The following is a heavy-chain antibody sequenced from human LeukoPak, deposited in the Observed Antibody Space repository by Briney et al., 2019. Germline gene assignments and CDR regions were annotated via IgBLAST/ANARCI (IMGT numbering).Heavy chain of an antibody. J-gene: IGHJ4*02. CDR1: GGSISSYY. V-gene: IGHV4-59*01. CDR2: NYYSGST. CDR3: AGSIVEWELLYY. D-gene: IGHD1-26*01. Sequence: SETLSLTCTVSGGSISSYYWSWIRQPPGKGLEWIGYNYYSGSTNYNPSLKSRVTISVDTSKNQFSLKLSSVTAADTAVYYCAGSIVEWELLYYWGQGTLVTVSS.